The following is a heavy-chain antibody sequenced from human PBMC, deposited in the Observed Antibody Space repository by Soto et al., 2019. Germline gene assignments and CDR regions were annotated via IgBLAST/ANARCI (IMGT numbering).Heavy chain of an antibody. CDR3: ARDSAAVVKYWFDY. V-gene: IGHV3-48*01. D-gene: IGHD6-13*01. CDR1: GFTFSSYS. Sequence: EVQLVASGGGLVQPGGSLRLSCAASGFTFSSYSMNWVRQAPGKGLEWVSCITGTGDTVYYADSVKGRFTISRDNAKNSLYLQMNSLRAEDTAVYYCARDSAAVVKYWFDYWGQGSLVTVSS. J-gene: IGHJ4*02. CDR2: ITGTGDTV.